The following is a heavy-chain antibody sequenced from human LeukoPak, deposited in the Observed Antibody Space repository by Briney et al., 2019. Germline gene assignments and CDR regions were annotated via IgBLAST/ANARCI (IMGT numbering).Heavy chain of an antibody. D-gene: IGHD3-22*01. CDR2: ISGSGGSA. V-gene: IGHV3-23*01. Sequence: GGSLRLSCAASGFTFSSYAMSWVRQAPGKGLEWVSAISGSGGSAYYADSVKGRFTISRDNSKNTLYLQMNSLRAEDTAVYYCAKVLYYYDSSGYYDGGYFDYWGQGTLVTVSS. CDR1: GFTFSSYA. CDR3: AKVLYYYDSSGYYDGGYFDY. J-gene: IGHJ4*02.